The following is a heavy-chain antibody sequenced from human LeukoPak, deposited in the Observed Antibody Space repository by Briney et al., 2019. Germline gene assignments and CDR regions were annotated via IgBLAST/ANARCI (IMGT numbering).Heavy chain of an antibody. CDR3: ARTVPGYFFDN. CDR2: INTDGSST. V-gene: IGHV3-74*01. J-gene: IGHJ4*02. CDR1: GFTFSSYW. D-gene: IGHD3-10*01. Sequence: GGSLRLSCAASGFTFSSYWMHWVRQAPGKGLVWVSRINTDGSSTSYADSVKGRFTISRDNAKNTLYLQMNSLRAEDTAVYFCARTVPGYFFDNWGQGTLVTVSS.